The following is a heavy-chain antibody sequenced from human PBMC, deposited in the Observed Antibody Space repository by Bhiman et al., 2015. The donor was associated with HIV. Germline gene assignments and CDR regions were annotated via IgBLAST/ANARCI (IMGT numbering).Heavy chain of an antibody. J-gene: IGHJ4*02. V-gene: IGHV3-21*04. CDR2: ISGNSNYI. D-gene: IGHD3-10*01. CDR3: ARAEMLGFGLLDY. Sequence: EVQLVESGGGLVKPGGSLRLSCAASGFTFTTYNMNWVRQAPGKGLEWVSSISGNSNYIYYADSVKGRFTISRDNAKNSLYLQMNSLRAEDTAVYYCARAEMLGFGLLDYWGQGTLVTVSS. CDR1: GFTFTTYN.